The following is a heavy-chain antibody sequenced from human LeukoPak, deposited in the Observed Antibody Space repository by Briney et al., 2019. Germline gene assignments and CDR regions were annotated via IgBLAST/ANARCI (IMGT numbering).Heavy chain of an antibody. D-gene: IGHD3-10*01. Sequence: SETLSLTCTVSGGSISSYPWSWIRQPPGKELEWIGNIYYSGSTNYNPSLKSRVTISVDTSKNQFSLKLSSVTATDTAVYYCARGYCGSSDCHVARHFEYWGQGTLVTVSS. CDR1: GGSISSYP. CDR2: IYYSGST. J-gene: IGHJ4*02. CDR3: ARGYCGSSDCHVARHFEY. V-gene: IGHV4-59*08.